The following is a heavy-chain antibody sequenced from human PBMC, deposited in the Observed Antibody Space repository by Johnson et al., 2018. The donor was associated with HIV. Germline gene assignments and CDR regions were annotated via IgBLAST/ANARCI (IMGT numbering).Heavy chain of an antibody. Sequence: VYLVESGGGLVQPGGSLRLSCAASGFTVSSNYMSWVRQAPGKGLEWVSVIYSGDSTYYADSVKGRFTISRDNSKNTLYLQMNSLRAEDTAVYYCARGYTIGAFDIWGQGTMVTVSS. CDR2: IYSGDST. CDR3: ARGYTIGAFDI. CDR1: GFTVSSNY. J-gene: IGHJ3*02. D-gene: IGHD3-3*01. V-gene: IGHV3-66*01.